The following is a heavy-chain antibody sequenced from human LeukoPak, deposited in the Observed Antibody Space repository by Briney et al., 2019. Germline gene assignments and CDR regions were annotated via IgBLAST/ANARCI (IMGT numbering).Heavy chain of an antibody. CDR3: AKDRGPVYRGSGSFGFDP. CDR2: ISGSGGST. V-gene: IGHV3-23*01. Sequence: PGGSLRLSCAASGFTFSSYGMSWVRQAPGKGLEWVSAISGSGGSTYYADSVKGRFTISRDNSKNTLYLQMNSLRAEDTAVYYCAKDRGPVYRGSGSFGFDPWGQGTLVTVSS. CDR1: GFTFSSYG. D-gene: IGHD3-10*01. J-gene: IGHJ5*02.